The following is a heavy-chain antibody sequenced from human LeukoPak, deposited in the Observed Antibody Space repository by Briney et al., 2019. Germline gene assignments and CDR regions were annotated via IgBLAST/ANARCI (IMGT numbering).Heavy chain of an antibody. D-gene: IGHD4-17*01. CDR1: GGSISSSNY. CDR3: AREEVYYGDFKIAYYFDY. CDR2: TYYSGTT. J-gene: IGHJ4*02. Sequence: SETLSLTCTVSGGSISSSNYWGWIRQPPGKGLEWIGSTYYSGTTHYNPSLRSRVTISVDTSKNQFSLKLSSVTAADTAVYYCAREEVYYGDFKIAYYFDYWGQGTLVTVSS. V-gene: IGHV4-39*02.